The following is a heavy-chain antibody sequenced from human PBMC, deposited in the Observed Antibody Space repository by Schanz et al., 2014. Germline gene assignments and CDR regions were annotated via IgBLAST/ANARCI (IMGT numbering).Heavy chain of an antibody. Sequence: QVQLQESGPGLVKPSDTLSLTCAVSGYSINTSDWWGWIRQPPGKGLEWIGYIYYSGSTYYNPSLKSRVTMSVDTSKNQFSLKLRSVTAVDTAVYYCARSVGMVRRYFDSWGQGNLVTVSS. J-gene: IGHJ4*02. CDR3: ARSVGMVRRYFDS. CDR2: IYYSGST. V-gene: IGHV4-28*07. CDR1: GYSINTSDW. D-gene: IGHD5-18*01.